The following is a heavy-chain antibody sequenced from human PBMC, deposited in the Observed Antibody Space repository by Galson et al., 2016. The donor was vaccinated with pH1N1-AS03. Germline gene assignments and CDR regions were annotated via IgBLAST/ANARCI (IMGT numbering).Heavy chain of an antibody. Sequence: SLSLSCADSGFTFSSSWMSWVRQAPGKGLEWVENIRQEGSDKYNVDSVRGRFTNSRANAKKSLYLQMNSLRAADTAVYYCVKAGTNFDSWGQGTLVTVSS. V-gene: IGHV3-7*01. D-gene: IGHD1-26*01. J-gene: IGHJ4*02. CDR3: VKAGTNFDS. CDR1: GFTFSSSW. CDR2: IRQEGSDK.